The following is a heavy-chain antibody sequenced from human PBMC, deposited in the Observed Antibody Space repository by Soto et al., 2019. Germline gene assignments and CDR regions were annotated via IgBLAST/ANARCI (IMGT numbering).Heavy chain of an antibody. Sequence: QITLKESGPTLVKPTRTLTLTCTFSGFSLSTNGVGVAWIRQTPGKALEWLALFYWDDDKRYNPSLKSRLTITKDTSKKKVVLTMTNVDPMDTATYYCVHSLRLERCSGGNCYHFDYWGQGTLVTVSS. J-gene: IGHJ4*02. CDR3: VHSLRLERCSGGNCYHFDY. D-gene: IGHD2-15*01. CDR1: GFSLSTNGVG. V-gene: IGHV2-5*02. CDR2: FYWDDDK.